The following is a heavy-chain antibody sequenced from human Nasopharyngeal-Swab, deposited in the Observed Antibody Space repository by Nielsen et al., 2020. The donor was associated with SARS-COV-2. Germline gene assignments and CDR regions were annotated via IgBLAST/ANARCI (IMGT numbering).Heavy chain of an antibody. Sequence: GGSLRLSCAASGFTFSSYAMHWVRQAPGKGLEWVAVISYDGSNKYYADSVKGRFTISRDNSKNTLYLQMNSLRAEDTAVYYCAKYAPATNWFDPWGQGTLVTVSS. V-gene: IGHV3-30-3*02. D-gene: IGHD2-2*01. J-gene: IGHJ5*02. CDR2: ISYDGSNK. CDR1: GFTFSSYA. CDR3: AKYAPATNWFDP.